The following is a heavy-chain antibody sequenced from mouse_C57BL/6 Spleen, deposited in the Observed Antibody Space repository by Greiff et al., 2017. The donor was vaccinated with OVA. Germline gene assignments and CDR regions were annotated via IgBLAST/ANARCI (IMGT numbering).Heavy chain of an antibody. CDR3: ARDDYDAWFAY. D-gene: IGHD2-4*01. CDR1: GYTFTSYW. CDR2: IAPSDSYT. V-gene: IGHV1-69*01. J-gene: IGHJ3*01. Sequence: QVQLKQPGAALVMPGASVKLSCKASGYTFTSYWMHWVKQRPGQGLEWIGEIAPSDSYTNYNQKFKGKSPLTVDKSSSTAYMQLSSLTSEDSAVYYCARDDYDAWFAYWGQGTLVTVSA.